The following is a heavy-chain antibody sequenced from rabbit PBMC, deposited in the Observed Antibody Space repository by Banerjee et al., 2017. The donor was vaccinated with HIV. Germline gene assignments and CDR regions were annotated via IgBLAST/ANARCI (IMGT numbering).Heavy chain of an antibody. CDR3: ARSTGGGHLKL. J-gene: IGHJ6*01. D-gene: IGHD7-1*01. Sequence: QQQLEESGGGLVKPGGTLTLTCKASGIDFSSYYYMCWVRQAPGKGLELIACIYSGSGGTTDYATWAKGRFTISKTSSTTVTLQMTSLTAADTATYFCARSTGGGHLKLWGPGTLVTVS. CDR1: GIDFSSYYY. V-gene: IGHV1S45*01. CDR2: IYSGSGGTT.